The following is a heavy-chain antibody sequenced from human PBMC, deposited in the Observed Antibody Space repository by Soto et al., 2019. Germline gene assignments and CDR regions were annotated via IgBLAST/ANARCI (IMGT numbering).Heavy chain of an antibody. J-gene: IGHJ6*02. CDR3: ARARKPYYYGMDV. V-gene: IGHV1-46*01. CDR1: GYTFTSYY. CDR2: INPSGGST. Sequence: GASVKVSCKASGYTFTSYYMHWVRQAPGQGLEWMGIINPSGGSTSYAQKFQDRVTMTRDTSTSTVYMELSSLRSEDTAVYYCARARKPYYYGMDVWGRGTTVTVSS.